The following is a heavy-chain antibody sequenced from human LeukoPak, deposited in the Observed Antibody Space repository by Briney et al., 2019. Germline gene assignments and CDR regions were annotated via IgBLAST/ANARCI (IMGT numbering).Heavy chain of an antibody. CDR1: GFTFSSYA. Sequence: GGSLRLSCAASGFTFSSYAMSWVRQAPGKGLEWVSAISGSGGSTYYADSVKGRFTISRDNSKNTLYLQMNSLRAEDTALYYCAKAQYSFDSSGADYWGRGTLVTVSS. D-gene: IGHD3-22*01. CDR2: ISGSGGST. CDR3: AKAQYSFDSSGADY. J-gene: IGHJ4*02. V-gene: IGHV3-23*01.